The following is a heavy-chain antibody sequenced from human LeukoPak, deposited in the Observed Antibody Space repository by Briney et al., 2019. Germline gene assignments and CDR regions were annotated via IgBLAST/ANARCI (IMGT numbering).Heavy chain of an antibody. CDR3: AREYDFWSGYYGY. J-gene: IGHJ4*02. D-gene: IGHD3-3*01. CDR1: GFTFSSYA. Sequence: GGSLRLSCAASGFTFSSYAMHWVRQAPGKGLEYVSAISSNGGSTYYANSVKGRFTISRDNAKNSLYLQMNSLRAEDTAVYYCAREYDFWSGYYGYWGQGTLVTVSS. CDR2: ISSNGGST. V-gene: IGHV3-64*01.